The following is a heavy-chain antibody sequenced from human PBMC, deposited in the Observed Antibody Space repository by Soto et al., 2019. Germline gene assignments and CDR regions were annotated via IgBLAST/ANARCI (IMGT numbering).Heavy chain of an antibody. D-gene: IGHD3-22*01. J-gene: IGHJ4*02. Sequence: ASVKVSCKVSGYTLTELSMHWVRQAPGKGLEWMGGFDPEDGETIYAQKFQGRVTMTEDTSTDTAYMELSSLRSEDTAVYYCATTAYYYDSSGYYRPFDYWGQGTLVTVSS. CDR1: GYTLTELS. CDR3: ATTAYYYDSSGYYRPFDY. CDR2: FDPEDGET. V-gene: IGHV1-24*01.